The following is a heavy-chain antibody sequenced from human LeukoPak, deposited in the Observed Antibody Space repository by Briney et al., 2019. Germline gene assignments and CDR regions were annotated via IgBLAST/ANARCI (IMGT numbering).Heavy chain of an antibody. V-gene: IGHV4-39*07. J-gene: IGHJ6*03. CDR1: GGSISSSSYY. CDR3: ARKRFNYYYYMDV. Sequence: PSETLSLTCTVSGGSISSSSYYWGWIRQPPGKGLEWIGSIYYSGSTYYNPSLKSRVTISVDTSKNQFSLKLSSVTAADTAVYYCARKRFNYYYYMDVWGKGTTVTVSS. D-gene: IGHD3-10*01. CDR2: IYYSGST.